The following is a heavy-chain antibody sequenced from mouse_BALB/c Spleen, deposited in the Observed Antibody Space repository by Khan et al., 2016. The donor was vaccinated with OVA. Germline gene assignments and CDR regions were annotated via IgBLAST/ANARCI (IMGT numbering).Heavy chain of an antibody. Sequence: QVQLKESGPGLVAPSQSLSITYTVSGFSLTSFGVHWVRQPPGKGLEWLGVIWAGGSTNYNSALMSILSISNDNSKSQVFLLMNSLQTDDTDMYYCAELGDIWGQGTTLTVSS. D-gene: IGHD4-1*01. V-gene: IGHV2-9*02. CDR3: AELGDI. CDR1: GFSLTSFG. CDR2: IWAGGST. J-gene: IGHJ2*01.